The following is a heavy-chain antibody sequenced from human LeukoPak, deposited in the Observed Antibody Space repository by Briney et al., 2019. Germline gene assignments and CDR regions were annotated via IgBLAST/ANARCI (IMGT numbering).Heavy chain of an antibody. CDR2: ISGSAGST. V-gene: IGHV3-23*01. CDR3: AKKWGVGTTTLDYFDY. D-gene: IGHD1-26*01. J-gene: IGHJ4*02. CDR1: GFTLSNYA. Sequence: GGSLRLSCAASGFTLSNYAMSWVRQAPGKGLEWVSAISGSAGSTYYADSVKGRFTISRDNSKNTLYLQMNSLTDDDTAVYYCAKKWGVGTTTLDYFDYWGQGTLVTVSS.